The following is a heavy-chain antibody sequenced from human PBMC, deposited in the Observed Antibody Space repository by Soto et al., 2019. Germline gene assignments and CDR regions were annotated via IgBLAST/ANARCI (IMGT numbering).Heavy chain of an antibody. J-gene: IGHJ6*03. D-gene: IGHD2-15*01. CDR1: GYTFTSYA. V-gene: IGHV1-3*01. CDR3: AGGYCSGGSCWDYYMDV. CDR2: INAGNGNT. Sequence: ASVKVSCKASGYTFTSYAMHWVRQAPGQRLEWMGWINAGNGNTKYSQKFQGRVTITRDTSASTAYMGLSSLRSEDTAVYYCAGGYCSGGSCWDYYMDVWGKGTTVTVSS.